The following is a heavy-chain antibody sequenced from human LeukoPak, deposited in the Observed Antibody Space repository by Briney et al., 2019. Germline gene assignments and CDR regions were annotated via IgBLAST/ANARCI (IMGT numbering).Heavy chain of an antibody. D-gene: IGHD2-15*01. CDR2: ISGSGGST. V-gene: IGHV3-23*01. CDR1: GFTFSSYA. CDR3: VRGGESTWS. Sequence: PGGSLRLSCAASGFTFSSYAMSWVRQAPGKGLEWVSAISGSGGSTYYADSVKGRFTISRDDAKNTLYLQMNSLRAEDTAVYYCVRGGESTWSWGQGTLVTVSS. J-gene: IGHJ5*02.